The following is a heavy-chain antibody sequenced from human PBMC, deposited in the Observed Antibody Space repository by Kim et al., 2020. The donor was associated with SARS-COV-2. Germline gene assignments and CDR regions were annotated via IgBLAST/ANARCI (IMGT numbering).Heavy chain of an antibody. CDR1: GGSISSGGYY. J-gene: IGHJ3*02. Sequence: SETLSLTCTVSGGSISSGGYYWSWIRQHPGKGLEWIGYIYYSGSTYYNPSLKSRVTISVDTSKNQFSLKLSSVTAADTAVYYCARVALVVVPAAISMTSYLHAFDIWGQGTMVTVSS. CDR3: ARVALVVVPAAISMTSYLHAFDI. D-gene: IGHD2-2*01. V-gene: IGHV4-31*03. CDR2: IYYSGST.